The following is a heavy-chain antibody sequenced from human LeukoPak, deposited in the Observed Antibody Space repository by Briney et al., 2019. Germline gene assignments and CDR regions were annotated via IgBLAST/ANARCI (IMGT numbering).Heavy chain of an antibody. J-gene: IGHJ3*02. Sequence: GGSQRLSCAASGFTFSSYWMSWVRQAPGKGLEWVANIKQDGSEKYYVDSVKGRFTISRDNAKNSLYLQMNSLRAEDTAVYYCARGGLFGAFDIWGQGTMVTVSS. D-gene: IGHD3-22*01. CDR2: IKQDGSEK. V-gene: IGHV3-7*01. CDR3: ARGGLFGAFDI. CDR1: GFTFSSYW.